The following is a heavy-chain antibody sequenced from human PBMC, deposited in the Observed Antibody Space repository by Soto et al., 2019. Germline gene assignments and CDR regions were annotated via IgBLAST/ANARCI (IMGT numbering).Heavy chain of an antibody. J-gene: IGHJ5*02. CDR1: GFTFSSYA. D-gene: IGHD3-22*01. Sequence: QVQLVESGGGVVQPGRSLRLSCAASGFTFSSYAMHWVRQAPGKGLEWVAVISYDGSNKYYADSVKGRFTISRDNSKNKVYLQMNSLRAEDTAVYYCARVRVTDSSGNYNWFDPWGQGTLVTVSS. CDR3: ARVRVTDSSGNYNWFDP. CDR2: ISYDGSNK. V-gene: IGHV3-30-3*01.